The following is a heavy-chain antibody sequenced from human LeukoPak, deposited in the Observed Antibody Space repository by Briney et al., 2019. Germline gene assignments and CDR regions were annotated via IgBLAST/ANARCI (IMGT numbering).Heavy chain of an antibody. CDR2: IYYSGST. V-gene: IGHV4-39*01. CDR1: GGSISSSSYY. D-gene: IGHD3-22*01. CDR3: ARRHYDSSGYYSNWFDP. J-gene: IGHJ5*02. Sequence: SETLSLTCTVSGGSISSSSYYWGWIRQPPGQGLEWIGSIYYSGSTYYNPSLKSRVTISVDTSKNQFSLKLSSVTAADTAVYYCARRHYDSSGYYSNWFDPWGQGTLVTVSS.